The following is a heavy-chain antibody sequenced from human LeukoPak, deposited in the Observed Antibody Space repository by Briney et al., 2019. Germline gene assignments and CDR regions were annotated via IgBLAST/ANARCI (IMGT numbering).Heavy chain of an antibody. CDR3: ARAGGLAAAGTPFDY. CDR1: GFTFSSYE. CDR2: ISSSGSTI. Sequence: PGGSLRVSCAASGFTFSSYEMNWVRQAPGKGLEWVSYISSSGSTIYYADSVKGRFTISRDNAKNSLYLQMNSLRAEDTAVYYCARAGGLAAAGTPFDYWGQGTLVTVSS. D-gene: IGHD6-13*01. J-gene: IGHJ4*02. V-gene: IGHV3-48*03.